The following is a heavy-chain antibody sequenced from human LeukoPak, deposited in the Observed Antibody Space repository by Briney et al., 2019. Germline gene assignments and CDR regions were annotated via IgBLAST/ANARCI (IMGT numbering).Heavy chain of an antibody. V-gene: IGHV1-69*06. J-gene: IGHJ4*02. CDR1: GYRFTSYY. D-gene: IGHD2-2*01. CDR3: AIGGSTSPVRLGGQYYFDH. Sequence: ASVKIFCKASGYRFTSYYVNWVRQAPGQGLEWMGRIIPIFGTANYAQKFQGRVTITADKSTSTAYMELSSLRSEDTAVYYCAIGGSTSPVRLGGQYYFDHWGQGTLVTVSS. CDR2: IIPIFGTA.